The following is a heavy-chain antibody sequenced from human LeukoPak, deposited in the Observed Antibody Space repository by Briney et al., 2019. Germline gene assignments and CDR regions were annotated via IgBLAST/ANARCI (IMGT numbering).Heavy chain of an antibody. Sequence: GGSLRLSCAASGFTFSSYWMHWVRQAPGKGLVWVSRINTDGSSTSYADSVKGRFTISRDNAKNTLYLQMNSLRAEDTAVYYRARSTGPLDWFDPWGQGTLVTVSS. J-gene: IGHJ5*02. CDR2: INTDGSST. CDR1: GFTFSSYW. CDR3: ARSTGPLDWFDP. D-gene: IGHD1-1*01. V-gene: IGHV3-74*01.